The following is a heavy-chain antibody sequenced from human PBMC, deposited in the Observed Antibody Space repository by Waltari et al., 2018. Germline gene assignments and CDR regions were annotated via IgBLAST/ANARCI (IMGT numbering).Heavy chain of an antibody. V-gene: IGHV1-69*13. CDR1: GATFSSYA. D-gene: IGHD4-17*01. Sequence: QVQLVQSGAEVKKPGSSVKVSCKASGATFSSYAISWVRKAPGQGLEWMGGIIPIFGTANYAQKFQGRVTITADESTSTAYMELSSLRSEDTAVYYCARDNGHRLPQYFDYWGQGTLVTVSS. CDR3: ARDNGHRLPQYFDY. J-gene: IGHJ4*02. CDR2: IIPIFGTA.